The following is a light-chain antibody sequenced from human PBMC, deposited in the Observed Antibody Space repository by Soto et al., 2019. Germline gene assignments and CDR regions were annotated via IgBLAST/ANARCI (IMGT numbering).Light chain of an antibody. J-gene: IGKJ1*01. Sequence: DIVVTQSPATLSASPGERVTLSCRASQFVSSRLAWYQQRPGQVPRLLIYDTSTRAPGISARFSGSGSGTDFSLTISSLEPEDFAVYYCQQRSDWPRTFGQGTKVDIK. CDR2: DTS. CDR3: QQRSDWPRT. V-gene: IGKV3-11*01. CDR1: QFVSSR.